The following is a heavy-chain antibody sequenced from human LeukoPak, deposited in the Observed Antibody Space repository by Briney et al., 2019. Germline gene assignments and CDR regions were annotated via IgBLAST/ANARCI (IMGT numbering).Heavy chain of an antibody. CDR2: IYYSGST. CDR3: ARGWLRHYFDY. D-gene: IGHD5-12*01. Sequence: PSETLSLACTVSGGSISSYYWSWIRQPPGKGLEWIGYIYYSGSTNYNPSLKSRVTISVDTSKNQFSLKLSSVTAADTAVYYCARGWLRHYFDYWGQGTLVTVSS. J-gene: IGHJ4*02. CDR1: GGSISSYY. V-gene: IGHV4-59*01.